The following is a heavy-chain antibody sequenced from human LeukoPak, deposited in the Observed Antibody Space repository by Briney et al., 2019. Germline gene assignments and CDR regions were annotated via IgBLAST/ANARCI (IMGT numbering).Heavy chain of an antibody. Sequence: ASVKVSCKASGYTFAGNYMHWVRQAPGQGLEWMGWINPKSGDTNHAQKFQGRVTMTRDTSITTVYMELSSLRSDDTAVYYCAKEYMLYSGSYDAFDIWGQGTMVTVSS. V-gene: IGHV1-2*02. D-gene: IGHD1-26*01. CDR3: AKEYMLYSGSYDAFDI. J-gene: IGHJ3*02. CDR1: GYTFAGNY. CDR2: INPKSGDT.